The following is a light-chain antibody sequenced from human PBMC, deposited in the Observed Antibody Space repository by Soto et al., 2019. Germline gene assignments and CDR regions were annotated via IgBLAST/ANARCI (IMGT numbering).Light chain of an antibody. V-gene: IGKV3-15*01. Sequence: EIILTQSPVTLSVSPGERATLSCRASQSVSTNLAWYQHKPGQAPRLLIYGASTRATGIPARFSGSGSGTEFTLTISSLQPDDFATYSCQQYTPNSRTFGQGTKVDIK. J-gene: IGKJ1*01. CDR3: QQYTPNSRT. CDR2: GAS. CDR1: QSVSTN.